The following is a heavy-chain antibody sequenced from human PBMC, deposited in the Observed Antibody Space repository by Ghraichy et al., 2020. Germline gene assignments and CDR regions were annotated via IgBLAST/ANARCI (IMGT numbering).Heavy chain of an antibody. CDR2: ISYDGSNK. D-gene: IGHD6-13*01. CDR3: AKETYSTSWQFDY. J-gene: IGHJ4*02. Sequence: GGSLRLSCAASGFTFSSYGMHWVRQAPGKGLEWVAVISYDGSNKYYADSVKGRFTISRDNSKDTLYLQMNSLRAEDTAVYYCAKETYSTSWQFDYWGQGTLVTVSS. CDR1: GFTFSSYG. V-gene: IGHV3-30*18.